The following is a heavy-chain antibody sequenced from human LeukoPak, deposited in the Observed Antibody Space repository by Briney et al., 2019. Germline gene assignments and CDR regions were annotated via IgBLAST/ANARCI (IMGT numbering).Heavy chain of an antibody. J-gene: IGHJ4*02. D-gene: IGHD3-16*02. CDR1: GFTFSSYS. CDR3: ARVMITFGGVISD. Sequence: GGSLRLSCAATGFTFSSYSMNWVRQAPGKGLEWVSSISSSSSYIYYADSVKGRFTISRDNAKNSLYLQMNSLRAEDTAVYYCARVMITFGGVISDWGQGTLVTVSS. V-gene: IGHV3-21*01. CDR2: ISSSSSYI.